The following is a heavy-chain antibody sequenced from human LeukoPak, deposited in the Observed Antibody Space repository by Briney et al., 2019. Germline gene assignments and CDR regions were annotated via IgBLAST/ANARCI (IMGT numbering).Heavy chain of an antibody. CDR2: TYYNGRA. D-gene: IGHD6-13*01. CDR3: ARIAAAGIYYYYYYMDV. J-gene: IGHJ6*03. CDR1: GGSITSSY. V-gene: IGHV4-59*12. Sequence: SETLSLTCTVSGGSITSSYWTWIRQPPGKGLEWIAYTYYNGRANYNPSLKSRVTISVDTSKNQFSLKLSSVTAADTAVYYCARIAAAGIYYYYYYMDVWGKGTTVTVSS.